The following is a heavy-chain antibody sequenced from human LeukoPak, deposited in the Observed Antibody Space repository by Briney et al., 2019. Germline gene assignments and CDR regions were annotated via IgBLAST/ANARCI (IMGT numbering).Heavy chain of an antibody. D-gene: IGHD3-10*01. CDR1: ADSISRYS. CDR2: VYSRGTL. J-gene: IGHJ4*02. Sequence: SETLSLTSTVSADSISRYSLSWIRQPPGEGLEWIGYVYSRGTLNYNPYLKSRVTISMDTSRNQFSMKLSSVTAADTAVYYCARHLISCSSGISCNGVFDYWGQGALVTVSS. CDR3: ARHLISCSSGISCNGVFDY. V-gene: IGHV4-59*08.